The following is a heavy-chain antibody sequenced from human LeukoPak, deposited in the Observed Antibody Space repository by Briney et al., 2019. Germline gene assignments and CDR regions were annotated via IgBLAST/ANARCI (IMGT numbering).Heavy chain of an antibody. CDR2: ISSSSSYI. Sequence: GSLRLSCAASGFTFSSYSMNWVRQAPGKGLEWVSSISSSSSYIYYADSVKGRFTISRDNAKNSLYLQMNSLRAEDTAVYYCAREREDSSETYYYDSSGYAGEFDYWGQGTLVTVSS. V-gene: IGHV3-21*01. CDR3: AREREDSSETYYYDSSGYAGEFDY. CDR1: GFTFSSYS. D-gene: IGHD3-22*01. J-gene: IGHJ4*02.